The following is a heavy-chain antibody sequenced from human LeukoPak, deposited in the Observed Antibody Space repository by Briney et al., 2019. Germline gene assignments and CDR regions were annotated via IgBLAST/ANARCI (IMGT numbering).Heavy chain of an antibody. J-gene: IGHJ5*01. D-gene: IGHD3-10*01. V-gene: IGHV3-21*01. CDR2: ISSGSTYV. Sequence: GGSLRLSCAASGFTFRNYNMHWVRQAPGKGLEWVSAISSGSTYVYYADSVKGRFTISRDNAKKSLYLQMNSLRAEDPAVYHCAREEWCGESGLDSWGQGTLVTVSS. CDR1: GFTFRNYN. CDR3: AREEWCGESGLDS.